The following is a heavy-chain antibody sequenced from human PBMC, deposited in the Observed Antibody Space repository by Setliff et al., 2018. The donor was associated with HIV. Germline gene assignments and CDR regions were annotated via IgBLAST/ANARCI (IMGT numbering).Heavy chain of an antibody. CDR1: GGSIRSYY. CDR3: ARQMRTPGVAVTPVDS. CDR2: VFYNGDT. V-gene: IGHV4-59*08. J-gene: IGHJ4*02. D-gene: IGHD3-3*01. Sequence: PSETLSLTCTVSGGSIRSYYWSWIRQSPGKGLEWIGYVFYNGDTAYNPSLKSRLTISVDTSKSQFSLKLTSVTAADTAVYYCARQMRTPGVAVTPVDSWGQGALVTVSS.